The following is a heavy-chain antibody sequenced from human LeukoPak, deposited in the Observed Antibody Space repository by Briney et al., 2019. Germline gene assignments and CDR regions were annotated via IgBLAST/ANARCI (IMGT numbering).Heavy chain of an antibody. CDR1: GGSISSYS. CDR2: IYGGNT. D-gene: IGHD5-18*01. J-gene: IGHJ4*02. Sequence: SETLSLTCTVSGGSISSYSWNWIRQPPGNGLEWIGRIYGGNTNYNPSLMSRVTISFDTSKNHLSLNLRSVTAADTAVYYCASSSAMVTHSFDYWGQGTLVTVSS. CDR3: ASSSAMVTHSFDY. V-gene: IGHV4-59*08.